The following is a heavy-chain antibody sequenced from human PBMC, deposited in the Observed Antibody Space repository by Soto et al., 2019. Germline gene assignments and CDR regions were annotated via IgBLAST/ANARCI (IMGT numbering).Heavy chain of an antibody. Sequence: EVHLVESGGGLVKPGGSLRLSCAVSGFTFSSCTMNWVRQALGKGLEWVSSISPSSGHIYYADSVKGRFTISRDNAKNSLFLQMTSLRGEDTAVYYCSGCSGGACHKNYGMDVWGQGTTVTVSS. D-gene: IGHD2-15*01. J-gene: IGHJ6*02. CDR2: ISPSSGHI. V-gene: IGHV3-21*06. CDR3: SGCSGGACHKNYGMDV. CDR1: GFTFSSCT.